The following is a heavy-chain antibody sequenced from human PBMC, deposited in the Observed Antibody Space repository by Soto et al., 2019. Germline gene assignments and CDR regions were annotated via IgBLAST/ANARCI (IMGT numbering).Heavy chain of an antibody. D-gene: IGHD5-18*01. J-gene: IGHJ4*02. Sequence: QVQLVQSGAEVKKPGSSVKVSCKASGGTFSSYAISWVRQAPGQGLEWMGGIIPIFGTANYAQKFQGRVTITADESXXTAYMELSSLRSEDTAVYYCARDPFRGYSYDHFDYWGQGTLVTVSS. CDR3: ARDPFRGYSYDHFDY. CDR2: IIPIFGTA. CDR1: GGTFSSYA. V-gene: IGHV1-69*12.